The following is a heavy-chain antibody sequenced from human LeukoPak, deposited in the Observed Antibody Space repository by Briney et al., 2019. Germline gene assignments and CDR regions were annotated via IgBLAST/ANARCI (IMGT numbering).Heavy chain of an antibody. D-gene: IGHD5-18*01. CDR1: GGTFSSYA. CDR3: ATVRGYRYGMGPFDY. V-gene: IGHV1-69*06. CDR2: IIPIFGTA. Sequence: ASVKVSCKASGGTFSSYAISWVRQAPGQGLEWMGGIIPIFGTANYAQKFQGRVTITADKPTSTDYMELSSLRSEDRAVYYCATVRGYRYGMGPFDYWGQGTLVTVSS. J-gene: IGHJ4*02.